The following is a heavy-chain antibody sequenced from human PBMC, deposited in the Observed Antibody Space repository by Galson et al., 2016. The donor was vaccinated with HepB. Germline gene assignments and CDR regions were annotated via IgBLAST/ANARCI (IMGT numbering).Heavy chain of an antibody. V-gene: IGHV1-3*01. J-gene: IGHJ4*02. CDR1: GYTFTSNA. D-gene: IGHD3-3*01. Sequence: SVKVSCKASGYTFTSNAMHWVRQAPGQRLEWMGWINGGNGNTKYSQNFQDRVTITRDTSASTAYTEVSSLRSEDTAVQYCAREPLVLRFLEWLHPWYFDFWGQGTLVTVSS. CDR3: AREPLVLRFLEWLHPWYFDF. CDR2: INGGNGNT.